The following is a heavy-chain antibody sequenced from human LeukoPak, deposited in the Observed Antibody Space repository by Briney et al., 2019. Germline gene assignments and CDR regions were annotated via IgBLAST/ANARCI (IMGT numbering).Heavy chain of an antibody. J-gene: IGHJ4*02. Sequence: GGSLRLSCAASGFTVSSNYMSWVRQAPGKGLEWVSSISSSSSYIYYADSVKGRFTISRDNSKNTLYLQMNSLRAEDTAVYYCARDAHVYYGGPPGYFDYWGQGTLVTVSS. CDR1: GFTVSSNY. D-gene: IGHD4-23*01. CDR2: ISSSSSYI. V-gene: IGHV3-21*04. CDR3: ARDAHVYYGGPPGYFDY.